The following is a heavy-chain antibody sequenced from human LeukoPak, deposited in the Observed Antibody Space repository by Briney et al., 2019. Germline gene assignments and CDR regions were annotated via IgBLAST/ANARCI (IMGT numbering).Heavy chain of an antibody. D-gene: IGHD6-19*01. CDR3: AKGGRIAVAGTVDWDY. V-gene: IGHV3-23*01. Sequence: GGSLRLSCVASGFTFSSRDWMTWVRQAPGKGLEWVSAISGSGGSTYYADSVKGRFTISRDNSKNTLYLQMNSLRAEDTAVYYCAKGGRIAVAGTVDWDYWGQGTLVTVSS. CDR1: GFTFSSRDW. CDR2: ISGSGGST. J-gene: IGHJ4*02.